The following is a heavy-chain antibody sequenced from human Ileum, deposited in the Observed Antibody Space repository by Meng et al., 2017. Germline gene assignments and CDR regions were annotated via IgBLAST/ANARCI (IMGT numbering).Heavy chain of an antibody. CDR3: ARHGHFTPDKYYFDS. Sequence: QVQLQESGPGLLKPSETLSLSCTVSGGSISSGEYCWGWLCQRPGKGLEWIGSVYFTGYTYYSPSLMSRVTISVETSKNQFSLRLTSVTAADTGLYLCARHGHFTPDKYYFDSWGQGTLVTVSS. J-gene: IGHJ4*03. D-gene: IGHD3-3*02. V-gene: IGHV4-39*01. CDR2: VYFTGYT. CDR1: GGSISSGEYC.